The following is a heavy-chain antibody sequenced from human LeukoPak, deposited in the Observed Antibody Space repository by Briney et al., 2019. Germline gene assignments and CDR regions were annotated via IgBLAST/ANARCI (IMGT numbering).Heavy chain of an antibody. CDR2: ISDRGGRT. D-gene: IGHD3/OR15-3a*01. CDR1: GITLSNYG. J-gene: IGHJ4*02. Sequence: GGSLRLSCAVSGITLSNYGMSWVRQAPGKGLEWVAGISDRGGRTKYADSVKGRFTISRDNPKNTLYLQMNSLRAEDTAVYFCAKRGVVVRVFLVGFHKEAYYFESWGQGALVTVSS. V-gene: IGHV3-23*01. CDR3: AKRGVVVRVFLVGFHKEAYYFES.